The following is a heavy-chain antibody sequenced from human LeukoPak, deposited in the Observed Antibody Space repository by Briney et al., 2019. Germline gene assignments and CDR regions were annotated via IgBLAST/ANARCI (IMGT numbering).Heavy chain of an antibody. CDR3: ARRATVTTNDI. D-gene: IGHD4-17*01. J-gene: IGHJ3*02. CDR1: GYSFTNYW. CDR2: IYPGDSDS. V-gene: IGHV5-51*01. Sequence: GESLKISCKGSGYSFTNYWIAWVRQMPGKGLEWMGIIYPGDSDSRYSPSFQGQVTISADKSISTAYLQWSSLKASHTAMYYCARRATVTTNDIWGQGTMVTVSS.